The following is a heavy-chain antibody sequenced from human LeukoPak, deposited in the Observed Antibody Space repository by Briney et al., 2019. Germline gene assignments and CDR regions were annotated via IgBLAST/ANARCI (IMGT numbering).Heavy chain of an antibody. CDR1: GGTFSSYA. CDR3: ATQGIAVAGTFLDDAFDI. CDR2: IIPIFGTA. D-gene: IGHD6-19*01. J-gene: IGHJ3*02. V-gene: IGHV1-69*13. Sequence: GASVKVSCKASGGTFSSYAISWVRQAPGQGLEWMGGIIPIFGTANYAQKFQGRVTITADESTSTAYMELSSLRSEDTAVYYCATQGIAVAGTFLDDAFDIWGQGTMVTVSS.